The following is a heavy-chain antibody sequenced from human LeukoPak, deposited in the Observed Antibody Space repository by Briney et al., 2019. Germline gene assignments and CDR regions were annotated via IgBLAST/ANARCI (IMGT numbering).Heavy chain of an antibody. CDR2: INPDNGAT. D-gene: IGHD5-12*01. Sequence: ASVNVSCKASGYTFTGNYLHWVRQAPGQRLEWMGWINPDNGATDYSQKFQARVTVTRDLSTSTSYMELNMLTSDDTAIYFCAWGGWLNPLDFWGQGTMVIASS. J-gene: IGHJ4*02. CDR3: AWGGWLNPLDF. CDR1: GYTFTGNY. V-gene: IGHV1-2*02.